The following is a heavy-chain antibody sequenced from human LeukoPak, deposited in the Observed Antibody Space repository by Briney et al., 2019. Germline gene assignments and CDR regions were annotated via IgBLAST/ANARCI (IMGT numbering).Heavy chain of an antibody. CDR1: GGTFSSYA. CDR2: IIPIFGTA. V-gene: IGHV1-69*05. CDR3: ATSYGAKQLVCAVTAIAFDN. Sequence: GASVKVSCKASGGTFSSYAISWVRQAPGQGLEWMGGIIPIFGTANYAQKFQGRVTITTDESTSTAYMELSSLRSEDTAVYYCATSYGAKQLVCAVTAIAFDNWGQGTLVTVSS. J-gene: IGHJ4*02. D-gene: IGHD2-21*02.